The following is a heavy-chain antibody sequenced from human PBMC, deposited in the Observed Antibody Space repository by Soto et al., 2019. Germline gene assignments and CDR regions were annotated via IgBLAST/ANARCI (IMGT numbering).Heavy chain of an antibody. Sequence: XGSLRLSCAASGFTFSSYGMHWVRQAPGKGLDWVAVIWYDGSNKYYADSVKGRFTISRDNSKNTLYLQMNSLRAEDTAVYYCARDRHSFWFGGLQYNWFDHWGQGTLVTVSS. CDR1: GFTFSSYG. CDR2: IWYDGSNK. V-gene: IGHV3-33*01. J-gene: IGHJ5*02. CDR3: ARDRHSFWFGGLQYNWFDH. D-gene: IGHD3-10*01.